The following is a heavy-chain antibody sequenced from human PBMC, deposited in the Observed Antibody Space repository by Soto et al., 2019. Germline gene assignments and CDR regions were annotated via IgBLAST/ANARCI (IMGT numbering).Heavy chain of an antibody. V-gene: IGHV3-30-3*01. CDR3: ARDPLDELQYFDY. Sequence: GGSLRLSCAASGFTFSSYAMHWVRQAPGKGLEWVAVISYDGSNKYYADSVKGRFTISRDNSKNTLYLQMNSLRAEDTAVYYCARDPLDELQYFDYWGQGTLVTVSS. CDR2: ISYDGSNK. J-gene: IGHJ4*02. D-gene: IGHD1-1*01. CDR1: GFTFSSYA.